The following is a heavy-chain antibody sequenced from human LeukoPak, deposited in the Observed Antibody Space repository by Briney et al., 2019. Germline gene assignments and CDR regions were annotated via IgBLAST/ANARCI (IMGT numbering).Heavy chain of an antibody. CDR3: AKDSGIQSFDY. CDR1: GFTFDDYA. V-gene: IGHV3-9*03. Sequence: GGSLRLSCAASGFTFDDYAMHWVRQAPGKGLEWVSGISWNSGSIGYADSVKGRFTISRDNAKNSLCLQMNSLRAEDMALYYCAKDSGIQSFDYWGQGTLVTVSS. D-gene: IGHD5-18*01. J-gene: IGHJ4*02. CDR2: ISWNSGSI.